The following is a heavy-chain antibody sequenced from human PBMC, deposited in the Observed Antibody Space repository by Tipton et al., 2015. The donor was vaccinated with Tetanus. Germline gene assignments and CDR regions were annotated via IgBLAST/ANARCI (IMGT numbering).Heavy chain of an antibody. D-gene: IGHD3-3*01. CDR3: AKVLEWYYYFYNGMDV. Sequence: SLRLSCAASGFIFSSYGIHWVRQAPGKGLEWVAVSWYDGTDKYYADSVKGRFTISRDNSKDTVYLRMSSLRADDTAVYYCAKVLEWYYYFYNGMDVWGQGTTVTVSS. CDR1: GFIFSSYG. J-gene: IGHJ6*02. V-gene: IGHV3-33*06. CDR2: SWYDGTDK.